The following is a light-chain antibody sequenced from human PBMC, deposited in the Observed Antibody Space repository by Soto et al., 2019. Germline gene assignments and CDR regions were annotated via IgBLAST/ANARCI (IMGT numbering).Light chain of an antibody. CDR1: QSVAVN. CDR2: GVS. CDR3: QQSNNWPPLT. V-gene: IGKV3-15*01. Sequence: EIVMTQSPATLSVSPGEPATLSCSASQSVAVNLAWYQQKPGQPPRLLIYGVSTRATGVPARFSGSGSETDFSLTISSLQIEDFALYYCQQSNNWPPLTFGGGTKVEIK. J-gene: IGKJ4*01.